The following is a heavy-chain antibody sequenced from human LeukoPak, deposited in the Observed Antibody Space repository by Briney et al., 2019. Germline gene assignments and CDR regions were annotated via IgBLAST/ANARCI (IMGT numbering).Heavy chain of an antibody. CDR3: QKTAYEILTGYHDAFDI. V-gene: IGHV4-59*01. J-gene: IGHJ3*02. D-gene: IGHD3-9*01. CDR1: GGSISSYY. CDR2: ISYSGST. Sequence: SETLSLTCTVPGGSISSYYWSLIRQPPGKGLEWIGYISYSGSTNYNPYLKSRVTISVDTAKNQFSLKLSSVTAADTVLFFKQKTAYEILTGYHDAFDIWGQGTMVTVSS.